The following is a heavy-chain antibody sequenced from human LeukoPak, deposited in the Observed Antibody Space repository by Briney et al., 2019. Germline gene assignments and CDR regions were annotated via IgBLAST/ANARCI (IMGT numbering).Heavy chain of an antibody. CDR1: GGSISSYY. CDR2: IYYSGST. D-gene: IGHD3-10*01. V-gene: IGHV4-59*01. Sequence: PETLSLTCTVSGGSISSYYWSWIRQPPGKGLEWIGYIYYSGSTNYNPSLKSRVTISVDPSKNQFSLKLSSVTAADTAVYYCARGPESYGSGSYRDALDIWGQGTMVTVSS. CDR3: ARGPESYGSGSYRDALDI. J-gene: IGHJ3*02.